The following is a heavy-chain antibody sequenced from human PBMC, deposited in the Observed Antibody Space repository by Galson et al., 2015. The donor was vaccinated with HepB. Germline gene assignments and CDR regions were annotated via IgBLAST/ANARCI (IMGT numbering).Heavy chain of an antibody. CDR2: IYPGDSDT. CDR1: GYSFTSYW. J-gene: IGHJ3*02. D-gene: IGHD3-22*01. CDR3: ARRPHSLYYYDSSGYYSLAAFDI. V-gene: IGHV5-51*01. Sequence: QSGAEVKKPGESLKISCKGSGYSFTSYWIGWVRQMPGKGLEWMGIIYPGDSDTRYSPSFQGQVTISADKSISTAYLQWSSLKASDTAMYYCARRPHSLYYYDSSGYYSLAAFDIWGQGTMVTVSS.